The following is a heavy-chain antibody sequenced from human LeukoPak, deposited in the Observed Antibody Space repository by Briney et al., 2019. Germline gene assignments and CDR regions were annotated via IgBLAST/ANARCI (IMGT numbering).Heavy chain of an antibody. CDR3: ARAQVASYYDILTGSYYYYYYMDV. J-gene: IGHJ6*03. CDR2: INPSGGST. Sequence: ASVKVSCKASGYTFTSYYMHWVRQAPGQGLEWMGIINPSGGSTSYAQKFQGRVTITADESTSTAYMELSSLRSEDTAVYYCARAQVASYYDILTGSYYYYYYMDVWGKGTTVTVSS. V-gene: IGHV1-46*01. CDR1: GYTFTSYY. D-gene: IGHD3-9*01.